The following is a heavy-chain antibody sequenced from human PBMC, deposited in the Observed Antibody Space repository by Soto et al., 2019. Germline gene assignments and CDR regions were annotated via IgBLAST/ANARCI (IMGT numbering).Heavy chain of an antibody. CDR3: ARQIYDSDTGPNFQYYFDS. D-gene: IGHD3-22*01. Sequence: PGESLKISCQASGYSFSNFWIAWVRQMPGEGLEWLGIIYPDDSDTRYSPSFLGHVTISVTKSITTVFLQWSSLRASDTAMYYCARQIYDSDTGPNFQYYFDSWGQGTLVTVSS. CDR2: IYPDDSDT. CDR1: GYSFSNFW. J-gene: IGHJ4*02. V-gene: IGHV5-51*01.